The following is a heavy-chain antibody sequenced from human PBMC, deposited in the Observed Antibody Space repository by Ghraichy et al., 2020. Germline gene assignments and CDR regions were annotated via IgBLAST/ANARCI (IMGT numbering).Heavy chain of an antibody. J-gene: IGHJ4*02. CDR3: ARSVEGNVVPTIIDY. CDR2: IYYSGTA. D-gene: IGHD5-12*01. V-gene: IGHV4-39*01. Sequence: SETLSLTCTVSGDSISSSSYFWGWIRQPPGKGLEWIESIYYSGTAYYNPSLKRRVTISVDRSKNQFSLKLNSVTAADTAVYYCARSVEGNVVPTIIDYWGQGTLVTVSS. CDR1: GDSISSSSYF.